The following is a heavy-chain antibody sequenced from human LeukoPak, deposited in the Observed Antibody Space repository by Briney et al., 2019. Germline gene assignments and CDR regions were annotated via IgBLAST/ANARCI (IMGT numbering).Heavy chain of an antibody. Sequence: ASVKVSCKASGYTFTSYGISWVRQAPGQGLEWMGWISAYNGNTNYARKLQGRVTMTTDTSTSTAYMELRSLRSDDTAVYYCAIIAAARTFDYWGQGTLVTVSS. J-gene: IGHJ4*02. CDR2: ISAYNGNT. CDR1: GYTFTSYG. CDR3: AIIAAARTFDY. D-gene: IGHD6-13*01. V-gene: IGHV1-18*01.